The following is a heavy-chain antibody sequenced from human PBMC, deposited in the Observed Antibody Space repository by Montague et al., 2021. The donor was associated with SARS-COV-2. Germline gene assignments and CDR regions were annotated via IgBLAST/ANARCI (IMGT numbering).Heavy chain of an antibody. V-gene: IGHV4-4*07. CDR2: IYTDGST. Sequence: SETLSLTCTVSGDSISSYYWSWIRQPAGPGLEWIGRIYTDGSTKSNPSLTSRVTMSVDTSKNQFSLKLSSVTAADTAVYYCARDHMTTVFMVYYYGMDVWGQGTTVTVSS. J-gene: IGHJ6*02. CDR1: GDSISSYY. D-gene: IGHD4-11*01. CDR3: ARDHMTTVFMVYYYGMDV.